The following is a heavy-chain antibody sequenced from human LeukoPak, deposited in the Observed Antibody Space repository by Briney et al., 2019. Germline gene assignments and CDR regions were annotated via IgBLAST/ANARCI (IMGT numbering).Heavy chain of an antibody. D-gene: IGHD3-22*01. V-gene: IGHV4-59*08. Sequence: PSETLSLTCTVSGSSISSYYWSWIRQPPGKGLEWIGYIYYSGSTNYNPSLKSRVTISVDTSKNQFSLKLSSVTAADTAVCYCARGNYDSSGYYQNQFDYWGQGTLVTVSS. CDR1: GSSISSYY. CDR3: ARGNYDSSGYYQNQFDY. J-gene: IGHJ4*02. CDR2: IYYSGST.